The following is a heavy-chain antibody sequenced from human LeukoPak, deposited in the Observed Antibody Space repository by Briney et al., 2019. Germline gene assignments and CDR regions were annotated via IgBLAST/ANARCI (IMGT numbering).Heavy chain of an antibody. D-gene: IGHD5-12*01. J-gene: IGHJ4*02. CDR3: ARAPVATPSEFDY. CDR2: ISYGGNT. CDR1: GDSISSGGYW. V-gene: IGHV4-31*11. Sequence: PSQTLSLTCAVSGDSISSGGYWWSWIRQHPGKGPEWIGYISYGGNTYYNPPLKSRVAISADTPKNQFSLKLSSTTAADTAVYYCARAPVATPSEFDYWGQGTLVTVSS.